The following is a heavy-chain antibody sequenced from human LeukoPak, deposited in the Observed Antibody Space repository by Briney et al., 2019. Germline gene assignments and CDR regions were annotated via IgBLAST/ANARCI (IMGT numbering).Heavy chain of an antibody. V-gene: IGHV3-15*07. D-gene: IGHD6-6*01. J-gene: IGHJ5*02. Sequence: NPGGSLRLSCAASGFTLKSAWMNWVRQAPGKGLEWVGRIKSKTDGGTTDYAAPVKGRFSISRDDSTNTLYLQMNSLKAEDTAVYYCTSFTISSGFPWGQGTLVTVSS. CDR1: GFTLKSAW. CDR2: IKSKTDGGTT. CDR3: TSFTISSGFP.